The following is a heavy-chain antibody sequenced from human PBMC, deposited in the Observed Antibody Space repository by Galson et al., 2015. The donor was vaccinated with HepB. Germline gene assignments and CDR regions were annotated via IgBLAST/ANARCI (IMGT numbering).Heavy chain of an antibody. J-gene: IGHJ4*02. CDR3: AKVAVVVTTIPYYFDY. Sequence: SLRLSCAGSGYTFSGSAMHWVRQASGKGLEWVGRIGSESYNYATAYTASVNGRFTISRDDSKNTAFLQMNSLRVEDTAVYYCAKVAVVVTTIPYYFDYWGQGTQLTVSS. CDR1: GYTFSGSA. CDR2: IGSESYNYAT. D-gene: IGHD2-21*02. V-gene: IGHV3-73*01.